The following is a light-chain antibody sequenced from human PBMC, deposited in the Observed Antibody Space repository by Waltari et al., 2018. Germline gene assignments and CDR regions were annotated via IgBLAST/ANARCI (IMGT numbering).Light chain of an antibody. CDR2: DVT. CDR1: SSDVGGYNY. CDR3: CSYTSSRTWV. V-gene: IGLV2-14*03. J-gene: IGLJ3*02. Sequence: QSALTQPASVSGSPGQSITISCTGTSSDVGGYNYVSWYQQHPGIAPKLMSYDVTHRPEGGSTRFSGSKSGNTASLTISGLQDEDEADYYCCSYTSSRTWVFGGGTKLTVL.